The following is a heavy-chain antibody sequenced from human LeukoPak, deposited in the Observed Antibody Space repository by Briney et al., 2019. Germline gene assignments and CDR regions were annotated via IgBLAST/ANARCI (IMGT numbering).Heavy chain of an antibody. V-gene: IGHV3-33*01. J-gene: IGHJ6*02. CDR2: IWYDGSNK. D-gene: IGHD1-1*01. Sequence: GGSLRLSCAASGFTFSSYGMHWVRQAPGKGLEWVAVIWYDGSNKYYADSVKGRFTISRDNSKNTLYLQMNSLRAEDTAVYYCARDRTTGTTYYYYGMDVWGQGTTVTVS. CDR1: GFTFSSYG. CDR3: ARDRTTGTTYYYYGMDV.